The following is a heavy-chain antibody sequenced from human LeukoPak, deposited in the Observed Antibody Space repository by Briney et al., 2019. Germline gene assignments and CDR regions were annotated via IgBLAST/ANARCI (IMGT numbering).Heavy chain of an antibody. CDR1: GGSISSSSYY. Sequence: SETLSLTCTVSGGSISSSSYYWGWIRQPPGKGLEWIGSIYYSGSTYYNPSLKSRVTISVDTSKNQFSLKLSSVTAADTAVYSCARHPQKGVFDPWGQGTLVTVSS. CDR3: ARHPQKGVFDP. D-gene: IGHD3-10*01. V-gene: IGHV4-39*01. CDR2: IYYSGST. J-gene: IGHJ5*02.